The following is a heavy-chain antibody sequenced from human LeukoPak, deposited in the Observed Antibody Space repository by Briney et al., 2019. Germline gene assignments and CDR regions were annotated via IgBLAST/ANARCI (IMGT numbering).Heavy chain of an antibody. CDR2: IYYSGST. V-gene: IGHV4-59*01. CDR1: DGSFTSDH. D-gene: IGHD2-2*01. CDR3: ARDLDHCSSTTCPLDY. Sequence: TSETLSLTCTVSDGSFTSDHWSWIRQPPGKGLEWIGYIYYSGSTNYNPSLKSRVTISVDTSKDQFSLKLSSVTAADTAVYYCARDLDHCSSTTCPLDYWGQGTLVTVSS. J-gene: IGHJ4*02.